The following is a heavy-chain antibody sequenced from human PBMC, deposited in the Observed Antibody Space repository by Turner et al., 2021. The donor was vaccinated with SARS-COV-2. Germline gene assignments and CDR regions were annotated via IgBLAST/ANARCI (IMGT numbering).Heavy chain of an antibody. Sequence: QVQLQESGPGLVKPSETLSLTCTVSGGSISSYYWSWIRQHPGKGLEWIGYIYYSGSTNYNPSLKSRVTISVDTSKNQFSLKLSSVTAADTAVYYCARDPGEGSFDYWGQGTLVTVSS. CDR1: GGSISSYY. J-gene: IGHJ4*02. CDR2: IYYSGST. D-gene: IGHD3-16*01. V-gene: IGHV4-59*01. CDR3: ARDPGEGSFDY.